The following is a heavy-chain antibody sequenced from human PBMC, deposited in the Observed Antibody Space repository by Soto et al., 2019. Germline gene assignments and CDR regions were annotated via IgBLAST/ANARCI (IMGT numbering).Heavy chain of an antibody. J-gene: IGHJ4*02. CDR1: GFTFYSYA. D-gene: IGHD1-26*01. V-gene: IGHV3-23*01. Sequence: EVQLLESGGRLVQPGGSLRLSCAASGFTFYSYAMNWVRQAPGKGLEWVSAISGSSGTTYYADTVKGRFTFSRDNSKNTLYLQMNSLRAAVTAVDYFANDWDRASYYVLGSIEYWGQGTLVTVSS. CDR2: ISGSSGTT. CDR3: ANDWDRASYYVLGSIEY.